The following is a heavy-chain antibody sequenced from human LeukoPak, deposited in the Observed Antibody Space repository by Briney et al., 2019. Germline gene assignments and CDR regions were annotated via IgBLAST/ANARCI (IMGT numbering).Heavy chain of an antibody. J-gene: IGHJ4*02. CDR2: ISSSGRTI. CDR3: ARGGSYYYDSSGYYWFDY. Sequence: GGSLRLSCAASGFTFSSYEMNWVRQAPGKGLEWVSFISSSGRTIYYADSVKGRFTISRDNAKNSLYLQMNSLRAEDTAVYYCARGGSYYYDSSGYYWFDYWGQGTLVTVSS. CDR1: GFTFSSYE. V-gene: IGHV3-48*03. D-gene: IGHD3-22*01.